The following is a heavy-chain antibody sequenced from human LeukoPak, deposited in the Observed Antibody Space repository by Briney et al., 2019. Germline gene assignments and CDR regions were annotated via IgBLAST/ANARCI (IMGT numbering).Heavy chain of an antibody. Sequence: GASVKASCKASGGTFSSYAISWVRQAPGQGLEWMGRIIPILGIANYAQKFQGRVTITADKSTSTAYMELSSLRSEDTAVYYCARVGQQLAGLDYWGQGTLVTVSS. V-gene: IGHV1-69*04. J-gene: IGHJ4*02. CDR3: ARVGQQLAGLDY. D-gene: IGHD6-13*01. CDR1: GGTFSSYA. CDR2: IIPILGIA.